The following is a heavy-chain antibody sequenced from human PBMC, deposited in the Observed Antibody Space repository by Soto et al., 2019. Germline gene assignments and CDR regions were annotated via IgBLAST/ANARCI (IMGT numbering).Heavy chain of an antibody. J-gene: IGHJ4*02. CDR3: ARLGGYSGYDFRFDY. Sequence: GASVKVSCKASGVTFSSYAISWVRQAPGQGLEWMGGIIPIFGTANYAQKFQGRVTITADESTSTAYMELSSLRSEDTAVYYCARLGGYSGYDFRFDYWGQGTLVTVSS. CDR1: GVTFSSYA. CDR2: IIPIFGTA. D-gene: IGHD5-12*01. V-gene: IGHV1-69*13.